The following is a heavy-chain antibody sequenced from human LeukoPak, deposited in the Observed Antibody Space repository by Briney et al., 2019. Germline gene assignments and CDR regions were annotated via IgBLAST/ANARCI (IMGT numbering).Heavy chain of an antibody. CDR3: VRYDFWSGYYRYYYGMDV. CDR2: INHSGST. V-gene: IGHV4-34*01. CDR1: GGSFCGYY. Sequence: PETLSLTCAVYGGSFCGYYWSWIRQPPGKGLEWIGEINHSGSTNYNPSLKSRVTISVDTSKNQFSLKLSSVTAADTAVYYCVRYDFWSGYYRYYYGMDVWGQGTTVTVSS. J-gene: IGHJ6*02. D-gene: IGHD3-3*01.